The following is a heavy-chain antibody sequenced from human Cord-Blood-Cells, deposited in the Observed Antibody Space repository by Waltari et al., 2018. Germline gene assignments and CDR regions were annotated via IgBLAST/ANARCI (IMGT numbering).Heavy chain of an antibody. J-gene: IGHJ4*02. CDR2: IIPIFGTA. CDR1: GGTFSSYA. CDR3: ARGVGPRYCSSTSCQTAGFDY. Sequence: QVQLVQSGAEVKKPGSSVKVSCKASGGTFSSYAISWVRQAPGQVLEWMGGIIPIFGTANYAQKFQDRVTITADETTSPAYLELSSLGSEEMDVYYCARGVGPRYCSSTSCQTAGFDYWGQGTLVTVSS. V-gene: IGHV1-69*01. D-gene: IGHD2-2*01.